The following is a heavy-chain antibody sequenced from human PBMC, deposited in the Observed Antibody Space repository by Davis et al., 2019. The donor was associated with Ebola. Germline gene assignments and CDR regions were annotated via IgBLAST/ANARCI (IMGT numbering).Heavy chain of an antibody. V-gene: IGHV3-23*01. Sequence: GGSLRLSCAASGFTFNSYCLSCVRQAPGKGLEWVSTTSGIGGSTYYADSVRGRFTIPRDNSKNTLYLQMSSLRAEDTALYYCAKLNYYGSGSYSELFYVMDVWGQGTTVTVSS. CDR3: AKLNYYGSGSYSELFYVMDV. D-gene: IGHD3-10*01. CDR2: TSGIGGST. CDR1: GFTFNSYC. J-gene: IGHJ6*02.